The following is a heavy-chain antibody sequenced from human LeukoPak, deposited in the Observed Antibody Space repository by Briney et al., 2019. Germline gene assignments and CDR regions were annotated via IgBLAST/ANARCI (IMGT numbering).Heavy chain of an antibody. J-gene: IGHJ4*02. V-gene: IGHV3-7*01. CDR1: GFPFDHYD. D-gene: IGHD6-13*01. Sequence: GGPLRLSCAASGFPFDHYDMIWVRQAPGKGLEWVANIKQDGSEKYYVDSVKGRFTISRDNAKNSLYLHMNSLRAEDTAVYYCAKDRYSSSWSPFDYWGQGTLVTVSS. CDR2: IKQDGSEK. CDR3: AKDRYSSSWSPFDY.